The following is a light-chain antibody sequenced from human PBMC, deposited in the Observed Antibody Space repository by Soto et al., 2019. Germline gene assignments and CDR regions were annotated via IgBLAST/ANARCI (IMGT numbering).Light chain of an antibody. J-gene: IGLJ2*01. CDR3: QTWGTGIRV. Sequence: QSVLTQSPSASASLGASVKLTCTLSSGHSSYAIAWHQQQPEKGPRYLMKLNSDGSHNKGDGIPDRFSGSSSGAERYLTISSLQSEDEADYYCQTWGTGIRVFGGVTKLTVL. CDR1: SGHSSYA. V-gene: IGLV4-69*01. CDR2: LNSDGSH.